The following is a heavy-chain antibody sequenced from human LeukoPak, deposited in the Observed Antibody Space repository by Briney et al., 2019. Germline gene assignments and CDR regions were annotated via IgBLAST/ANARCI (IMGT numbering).Heavy chain of an antibody. D-gene: IGHD6-19*01. CDR3: AKDGGEQWLGLYFDY. V-gene: IGHV3-30*18. CDR2: ISYDGSNK. CDR1: GFTFSSYG. Sequence: GRSLRLSCAASGFTFSSYGMHWVRQAPGKGLEWVAVISYDGSNKYYADSVKGRFTISRDNSKNTLYLQMNSLRAEDTAVYNCAKDGGEQWLGLYFDYWGREPWSPSPQ. J-gene: IGHJ4*02.